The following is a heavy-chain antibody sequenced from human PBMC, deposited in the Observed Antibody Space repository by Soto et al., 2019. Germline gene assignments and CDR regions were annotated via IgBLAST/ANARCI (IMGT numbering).Heavy chain of an antibody. D-gene: IGHD3-10*01. Sequence: ESLKISCKGSGYSFTSYWIGWVRQMPGKGLEWMGIIYPGDSDTRYSPSFQGQVTISADKSISTAYLQWSSLKASDTDMYYCARSYYYGSGSDKYYYGMDVWGQGTKVTVS. V-gene: IGHV5-51*01. J-gene: IGHJ6*02. CDR2: IYPGDSDT. CDR1: GYSFTSYW. CDR3: ARSYYYGSGSDKYYYGMDV.